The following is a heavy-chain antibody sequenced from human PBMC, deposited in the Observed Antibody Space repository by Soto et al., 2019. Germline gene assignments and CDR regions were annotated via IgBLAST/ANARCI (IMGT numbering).Heavy chain of an antibody. CDR3: AHRVLRAVFGLVTTTAIYFDF. CDR2: SYWDDDK. V-gene: IGHV2-5*02. CDR1: GFSLTTSGVG. D-gene: IGHD3-3*01. J-gene: IGHJ4*02. Sequence: QITLNESGPTVVKPTETLTLTCTFSGFSLTTSGVGVGWVRQSPGKAPEWLAVSYWDDDKRYSTSLKSRLTTTTDTSQNQVVLTMARVDPADTATYYCAHRVLRAVFGLVTTTAIYFDFWGQGTPVVVS.